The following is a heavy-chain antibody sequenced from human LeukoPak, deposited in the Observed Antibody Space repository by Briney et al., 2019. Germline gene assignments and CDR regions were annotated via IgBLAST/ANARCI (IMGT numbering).Heavy chain of an antibody. V-gene: IGHV3-30-3*01. J-gene: IGHJ5*02. CDR2: ISYDGSNK. CDR3: AKCSTPGYTSGWCNWIDP. D-gene: IGHD6-19*01. Sequence: GGSLRLSCAASGFTFSSYAMHWFRQAPGKGLEWVAVISYDGSNKYYADSVKGRFTISRDNSKNTLYLQMNSLRADDTAVYYCAKCSTPGYTSGWCNWIDPWGQGTLVTVSS. CDR1: GFTFSSYA.